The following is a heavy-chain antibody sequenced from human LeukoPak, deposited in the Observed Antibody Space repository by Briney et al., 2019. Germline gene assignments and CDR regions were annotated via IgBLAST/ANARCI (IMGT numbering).Heavy chain of an antibody. V-gene: IGHV4-59*01. Sequence: SETLSLTCTVSGVSISSYYWSWLRQPPGKGLEWIGYIYYSGSTNYNPSLKSRVTISVDTSKNQFSLKLSSVTAADTAVYYCARVRYSSGWYYFGYWGQGTLVTVSS. CDR1: GVSISSYY. D-gene: IGHD6-19*01. J-gene: IGHJ4*02. CDR3: ARVRYSSGWYYFGY. CDR2: IYYSGST.